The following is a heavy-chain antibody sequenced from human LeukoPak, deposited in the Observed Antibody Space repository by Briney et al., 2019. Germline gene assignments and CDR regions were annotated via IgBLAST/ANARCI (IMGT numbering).Heavy chain of an antibody. D-gene: IGHD2-15*01. CDR1: GFTFSSYS. CDR2: ISSSSSAI. J-gene: IGHJ4*02. CDR3: AQKGGTDH. V-gene: IGHV3-48*02. Sequence: PGGSLRLSCVASGFTFSSYSMNWVRQAPGKGLEWISYISSSSSAIYYADSVKGRFTISRDNAKNSLYLQMSSLRDEDTAVYYCAQKGGTDHWGQGTLVTVSS.